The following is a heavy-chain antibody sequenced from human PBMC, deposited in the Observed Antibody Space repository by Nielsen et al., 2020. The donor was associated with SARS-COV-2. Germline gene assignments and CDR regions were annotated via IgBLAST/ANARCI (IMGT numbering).Heavy chain of an antibody. CDR2: ISSSGSTI. D-gene: IGHD1-26*01. Sequence: VRQAPGKGLEWVSYISSSGSTIYYADSVKGRFTISRDNAKNSLYLQMNSLRAEDTAVYYCAREEVGATYFDYWGQGTLVTVSS. CDR3: AREEVGATYFDY. J-gene: IGHJ4*02. V-gene: IGHV3-48*03.